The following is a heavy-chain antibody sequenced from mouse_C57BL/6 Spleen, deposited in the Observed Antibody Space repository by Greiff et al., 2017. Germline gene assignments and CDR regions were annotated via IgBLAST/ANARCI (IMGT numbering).Heavy chain of an antibody. CDR2: INPSDSYT. J-gene: IGHJ1*03. CDR3: ASWAGTAWYFDV. Sequence: VQLQQPGAELVMPGASVRLSCKASGYTFTSYWMHWVKQRPGQGLEWIGEINPSDSYTNYNQKFKGKFTLTVDKSSSTAYMQHSSLTSEASAGYYCASWAGTAWYFDVWGTGTTVTVAS. D-gene: IGHD4-1*01. CDR1: GYTFTSYW. V-gene: IGHV1-69*01.